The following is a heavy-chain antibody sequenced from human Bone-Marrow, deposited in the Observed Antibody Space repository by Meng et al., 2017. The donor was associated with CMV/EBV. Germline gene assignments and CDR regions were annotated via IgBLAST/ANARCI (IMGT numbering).Heavy chain of an antibody. D-gene: IGHD3-22*01. CDR3: AKDGHYDSSGYLDY. CDR1: GFTFSSYW. J-gene: IGHJ4*02. V-gene: IGHV3-7*01. CDR2: IKQDGSEK. Sequence: GGSLRLSCAASGFTFSSYWMSWVRQAPGKGLEWVANIKQDGSEKYYVDSVKGRFTISRDNAKNSLYLQMNSLRAEDTAVYYCAKDGHYDSSGYLDYWGQGTLVTVS.